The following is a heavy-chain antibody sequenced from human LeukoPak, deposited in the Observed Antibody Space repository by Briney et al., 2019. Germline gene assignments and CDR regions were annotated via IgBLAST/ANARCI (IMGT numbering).Heavy chain of an antibody. J-gene: IGHJ6*02. Sequence: ASVKVSCKASGGTFSSYAISWVRQAPGQGLEWMGGIIPIFGTANYAQKFQGRVTITADESTSTAYMELSSLRSEDTAVYYCARVLKDGYNFYYGMDVWGQGTTVTVSS. V-gene: IGHV1-69*13. CDR2: IIPIFGTA. D-gene: IGHD5-24*01. CDR1: GGTFSSYA. CDR3: ARVLKDGYNFYYGMDV.